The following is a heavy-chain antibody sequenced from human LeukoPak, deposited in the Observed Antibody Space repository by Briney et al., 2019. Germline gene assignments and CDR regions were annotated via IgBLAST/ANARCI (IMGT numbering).Heavy chain of an antibody. V-gene: IGHV4-61*02. Sequence: PSQTLSLTCTVSGGSISSGSYYWRWIRQPAGEGLEWIGRIYTSGSTNYNPSLKSRVTISVDTPKNHFSLKLSSVTAADTAVYYCASQYYYDSSALLWGQGTLVIVSS. CDR1: GGSISSGSYY. CDR2: IYTSGST. J-gene: IGHJ4*02. CDR3: ASQYYYDSSALL. D-gene: IGHD3-22*01.